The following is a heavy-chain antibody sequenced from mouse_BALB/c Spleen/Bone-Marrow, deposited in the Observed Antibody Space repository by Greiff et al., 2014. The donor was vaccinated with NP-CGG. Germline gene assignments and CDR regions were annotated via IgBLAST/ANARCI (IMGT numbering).Heavy chain of an antibody. V-gene: IGHV1-9*01. CDR1: GYTFSSYW. J-gene: IGHJ2*01. CDR3: ARDHFDH. CDR2: ILPGSVTT. Sequence: QVQLQQSGAELMKPEASVKISCKATGYTFSSYWVEWIKQRPGHGLEWIGEILPGSVTTNYNGRFKGKATFTADTSSNTAYMQLSSLTSEDSAVYYCARDHFDHWGPGTTLTVSS.